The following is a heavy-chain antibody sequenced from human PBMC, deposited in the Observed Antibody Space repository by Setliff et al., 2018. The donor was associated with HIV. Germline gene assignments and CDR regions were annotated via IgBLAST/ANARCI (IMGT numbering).Heavy chain of an antibody. CDR1: GAPFSGFH. Sequence: TSETLSLTCAVYGAPFSGFHWGWIRQPPGKGLEWIGEINHSGSTNYNPSLNSRATISVDTSKNQFSLKVSSVTAADTAVYYCARVGTTVTTRETYKWFDPWGQGTLVTVSS. CDR2: INHSGST. CDR3: ARVGTTVTTRETYKWFDP. V-gene: IGHV4-34*01. D-gene: IGHD4-17*01. J-gene: IGHJ5*02.